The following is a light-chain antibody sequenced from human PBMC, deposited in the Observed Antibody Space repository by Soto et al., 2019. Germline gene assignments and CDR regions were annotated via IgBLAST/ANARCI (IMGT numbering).Light chain of an antibody. V-gene: IGKV1-5*03. CDR1: QSISNW. Sequence: DIQMTQSPSTLPASVGDSVTITCRASQSISNWLAWYQQKPGKAPKLLIYKASTLKSGVPSRFSGSGSGTEFTLTISSLQPDDFATYYCQHYNSYSEAFGQGTKVDI. J-gene: IGKJ1*01. CDR2: KAS. CDR3: QHYNSYSEA.